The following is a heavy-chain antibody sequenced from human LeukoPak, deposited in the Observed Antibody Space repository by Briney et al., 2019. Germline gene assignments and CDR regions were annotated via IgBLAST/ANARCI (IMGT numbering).Heavy chain of an antibody. CDR2: INPNSGGT. Sequence: ASVKVSCKASGYTFTGYYMHWVRQAPGQGLEWMGWINPNSGGTNYAQKFQGRVTMTRDTSISTAYMELSRLRSDDTAVYYCARGASRSGSFFHALDSWGRGTLVTVSS. V-gene: IGHV1-2*02. D-gene: IGHD1-26*01. CDR3: ARGASRSGSFFHALDS. J-gene: IGHJ4*02. CDR1: GYTFTGYY.